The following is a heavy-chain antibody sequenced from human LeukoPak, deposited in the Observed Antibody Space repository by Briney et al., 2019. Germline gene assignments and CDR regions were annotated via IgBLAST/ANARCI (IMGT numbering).Heavy chain of an antibody. CDR3: ARDGNYYYDSSGYEYYYGMDV. J-gene: IGHJ6*02. V-gene: IGHV1-2*02. D-gene: IGHD3-22*01. CDR2: INPNSGDT. Sequence: ASVKVSCKASGYTFTGYYMHWVRQAPGQGLEWMGWINPNSGDTNYAQKFQGRVTMTRDTSISTAYMELSRLRSDDTAVYYCARDGNYYYDSSGYEYYYGMDVWGQGTTVTVSS. CDR1: GYTFTGYY.